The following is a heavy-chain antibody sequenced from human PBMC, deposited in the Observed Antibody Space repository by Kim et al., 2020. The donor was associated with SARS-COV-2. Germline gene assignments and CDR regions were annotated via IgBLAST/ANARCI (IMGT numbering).Heavy chain of an antibody. V-gene: IGHV4-38-2*02. CDR1: GYSINSGFD. CDR3: ARDYRPGPYDF. J-gene: IGHJ4*02. CDR2: IYHSGKT. Sequence: SETLSLTCTVSGYSINSGFDWGWIRQSPQKGLEWIASIYHSGKTYYNPSLKSRVTISADTSENHISLNLRSVTSADAAVYYCARDYRPGPYDFWGQGILV.